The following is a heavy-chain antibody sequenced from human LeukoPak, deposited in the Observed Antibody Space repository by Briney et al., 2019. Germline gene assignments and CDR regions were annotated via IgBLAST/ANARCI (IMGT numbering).Heavy chain of an antibody. D-gene: IGHD6-13*01. CDR2: INPSGGST. V-gene: IGHV1-46*01. Sequence: ASVKVSCKASGYTFTSYYMHWVRQAPGQGLEWMGIINPSGGSTSYAQKFQGRVTMTRDTSTSTVYMKLSSLRSEDTAVYYCARDVGGRAAAGEEVWDGYWGQGTLVTVSS. J-gene: IGHJ4*02. CDR3: ARDVGGRAAAGEEVWDGY. CDR1: GYTFTSYY.